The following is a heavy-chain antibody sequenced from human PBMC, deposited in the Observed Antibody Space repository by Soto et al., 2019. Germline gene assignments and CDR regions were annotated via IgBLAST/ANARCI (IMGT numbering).Heavy chain of an antibody. D-gene: IGHD2-2*01. CDR2: IYYSGST. J-gene: IGHJ3*02. Sequence: SETLSLTCTVSGGSISSYYWSWIRQPPGKGLEWIGYIYYSGSTNYNPSLKSRVTISVDTSKNQFSLKLSSVTAADTAVYYCARLHLGYCSSTSCYPFAFDIRGQGTTVTVSS. CDR1: GGSISSYY. V-gene: IGHV4-59*01. CDR3: ARLHLGYCSSTSCYPFAFDI.